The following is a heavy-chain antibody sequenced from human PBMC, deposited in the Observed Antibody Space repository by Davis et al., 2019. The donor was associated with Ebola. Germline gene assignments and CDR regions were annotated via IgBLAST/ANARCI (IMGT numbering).Heavy chain of an antibody. Sequence: GESLKISCAAPLFTLRSYWMHWVRPAPGKGLVWVSRISPDGRTTSYAESVKGRFTITRDNARDTLHLQMNSLSVEDTAVYYCGRNGEGGTYGWFDSWGQGTLATVSS. CDR1: LFTLRSYW. V-gene: IGHV3-74*01. J-gene: IGHJ5*01. D-gene: IGHD2-15*01. CDR2: ISPDGRTT. CDR3: GRNGEGGTYGWFDS.